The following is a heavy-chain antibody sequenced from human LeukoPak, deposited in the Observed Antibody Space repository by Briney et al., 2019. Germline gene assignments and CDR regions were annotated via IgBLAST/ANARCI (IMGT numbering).Heavy chain of an antibody. Sequence: MTSETLSLTCTVSGGSISSGVYHWGWIRQPPGEGLEWIASIYYTGATYYNPSLRSRVAISLDTSKNQFSLKMESVTAADTAVYYCARRWLRFPYYFDYWGQGTLVTVSS. CDR2: IYYTGAT. D-gene: IGHD5-12*01. CDR3: ARRWLRFPYYFDY. CDR1: GGSISSGVYH. J-gene: IGHJ4*02. V-gene: IGHV4-39*07.